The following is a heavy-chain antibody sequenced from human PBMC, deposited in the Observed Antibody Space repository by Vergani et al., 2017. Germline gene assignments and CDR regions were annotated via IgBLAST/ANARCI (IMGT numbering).Heavy chain of an antibody. D-gene: IGHD3-9*01. V-gene: IGHV3-74*03. Sequence: DVHLAESGGGFFQPGGSLRLSCSASGFPFNSYGMHWVRQVPGKGILWVSRIKSDGSITAYADSVKGRFTISRDNAQNTLYLQMNSLRVEDTGVYYCARARCIETCYMSNWLDSWGQGTLVTVSS. J-gene: IGHJ5*01. CDR1: GFPFNSYG. CDR3: ARARCIETCYMSNWLDS. CDR2: IKSDGSIT.